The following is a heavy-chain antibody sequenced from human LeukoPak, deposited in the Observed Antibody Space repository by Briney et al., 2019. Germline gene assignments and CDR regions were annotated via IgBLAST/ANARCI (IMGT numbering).Heavy chain of an antibody. CDR3: ARGHYGDYGRNWFDP. CDR2: INHSGST. J-gene: IGHJ5*02. CDR1: GGSFSGSY. Sequence: SETLSVTCAVYGGSFSGSYWCWIRQPPGKGLEWIGEINHSGSTNYNPSLKSRVTISVDTSKNQFSLKLSSVTAADTAVYYCARGHYGDYGRNWFDPWGQGTLVTVSS. V-gene: IGHV4-34*01. D-gene: IGHD4-17*01.